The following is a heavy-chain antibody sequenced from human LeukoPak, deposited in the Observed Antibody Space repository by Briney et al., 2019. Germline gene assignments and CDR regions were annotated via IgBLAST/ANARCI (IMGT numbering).Heavy chain of an antibody. CDR2: ISSTSNTI. J-gene: IGHJ4*02. CDR3: ARKGGSGYSADY. Sequence: GGSLRLSGAASGFTFNSNPMNWVRQAPGKGLEWVSYISSTSNTIYYADSVKGRFTISRDNAKNSLFLQMNSLRAEDTAVYYRARKGGSGYSADYWGQGTLVTVSS. CDR1: GFTFNSNP. D-gene: IGHD3-22*01. V-gene: IGHV3-48*04.